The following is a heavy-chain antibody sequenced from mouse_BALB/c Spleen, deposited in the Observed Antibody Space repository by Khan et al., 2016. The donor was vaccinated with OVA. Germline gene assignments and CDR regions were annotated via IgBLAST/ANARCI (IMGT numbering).Heavy chain of an antibody. J-gene: IGHJ3*01. CDR3: KDCVKLTVNNVFILSYEALSMMTCGYSGIDYCLGVGGVCRCAY. Sequence: QVHVKQSGAELVRPGVSVKISCKGSGYTFTDFTMHWVKQSHAKSLEWIGVISTYYGDVTYNQKFKGKATMTVDKSSRTAYMELARLTSEDSAICKYKDCVKLTVNNVFILSYEALSMMTCGYSGIDYCLGVGGVCRCAYWGQGTLVTVSA. CDR1: GYTFTDFT. V-gene: IGHV1S137*01. D-gene: IGHD2-4*01. CDR2: ISTYYGDV.